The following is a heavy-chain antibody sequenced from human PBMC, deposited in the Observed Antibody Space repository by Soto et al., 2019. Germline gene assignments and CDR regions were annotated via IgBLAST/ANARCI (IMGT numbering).Heavy chain of an antibody. D-gene: IGHD3-10*01. J-gene: IGHJ4*02. V-gene: IGHV3-15*01. CDR2: LKGKTDGGTT. CDR3: ATGYYGSGSYLVH. Sequence: PGGSLRLSCAASGFTFSSAWMSWVRQAPGKGLEWVARLKGKTDGGTTDYAGSVKGRFTVSSDDSKNTLYLQMSSLKTEDTAVYYCATGYYGSGSYLVHWGQGTPVTVPQ. CDR1: GFTFSSAW.